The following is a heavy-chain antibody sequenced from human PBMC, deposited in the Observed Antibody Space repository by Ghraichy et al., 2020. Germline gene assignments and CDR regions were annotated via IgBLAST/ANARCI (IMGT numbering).Heavy chain of an antibody. V-gene: IGHV5-10-1*01. CDR1: GYSFTSYW. CDR2: IDPSDSYT. J-gene: IGHJ4*02. D-gene: IGHD6-13*01. CDR3: ARRAAGNYEEVDY. Sequence: ESLNISCNGSGYSFTSYWISWVRQMPGKGLEWMGRIDPSDSYTNYSPSFQGHVTISADKSISTAYLQWSSLKASDTAMYYCARRAAGNYEEVDYWGQGTLVTVSS.